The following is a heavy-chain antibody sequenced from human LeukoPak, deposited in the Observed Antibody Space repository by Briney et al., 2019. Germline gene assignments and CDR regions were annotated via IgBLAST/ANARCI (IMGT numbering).Heavy chain of an antibody. CDR2: IHSGGSK. Sequence: GGSLRLSCAASRFTVSSNYMSWVRQAPGKGLEWVSVIHSGGSKYYADSVKGRFTISRDNPKNTLYLQMNSLRAEDTAVYYCARSYYDSSGYYPGAFDIWGQGTMVTVSS. J-gene: IGHJ3*02. V-gene: IGHV3-66*02. D-gene: IGHD3-22*01. CDR3: ARSYYDSSGYYPGAFDI. CDR1: RFTVSSNY.